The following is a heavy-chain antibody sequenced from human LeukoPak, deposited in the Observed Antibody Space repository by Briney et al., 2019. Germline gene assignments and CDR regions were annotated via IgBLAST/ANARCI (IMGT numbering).Heavy chain of an antibody. CDR3: ARERSSTSCYTGCDAFDI. V-gene: IGHV3-30-3*01. CDR2: ISYDGSNK. D-gene: IGHD2-2*02. CDR1: GFTFSSYA. J-gene: IGHJ3*02. Sequence: GRSLRLSCAASGFTFSSYAMHWVRQAPGKGLEWVAVISYDGSNKYYADSVKGRFTISRDNSKNTLYLQMNSLRAEDTAVYYSARERSSTSCYTGCDAFDIWGQGTMVTVSS.